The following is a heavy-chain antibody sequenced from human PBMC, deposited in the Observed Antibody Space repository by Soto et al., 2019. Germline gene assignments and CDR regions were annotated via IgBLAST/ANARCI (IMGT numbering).Heavy chain of an antibody. CDR2: IKSKTDGGTT. D-gene: IGHD5-18*01. V-gene: IGHV3-15*07. J-gene: IGHJ6*02. CDR3: TTGWIQLWPEPYYYYYGMDV. CDR1: GFTFSNAW. Sequence: GGSLRLSCAASGFTFSNAWMNWVRQAPGKGLEWVGRIKSKTDGGTTDYAAPVKGRFTISRDDSKNTLYLQMNSLKTEDTAVYYCTTGWIQLWPEPYYYYYGMDVWGQGTTVTVSS.